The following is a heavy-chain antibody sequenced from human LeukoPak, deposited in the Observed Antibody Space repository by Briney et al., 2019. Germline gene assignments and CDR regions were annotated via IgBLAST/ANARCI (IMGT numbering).Heavy chain of an antibody. CDR3: AKDPPDIVVVPAASMNY. Sequence: GGSLRLSCAASGFTFTRYTMHWVRQAPGKGLEWVANITKDGTTLNYAASVKGRFTISRDNSKNTLYLQMNSLRAEDTAVYYCAKDPPDIVVVPAASMNYWGQGTLVTVSS. D-gene: IGHD2-2*01. V-gene: IGHV3-30-3*01. CDR1: GFTFTRYT. CDR2: ITKDGTTL. J-gene: IGHJ4*02.